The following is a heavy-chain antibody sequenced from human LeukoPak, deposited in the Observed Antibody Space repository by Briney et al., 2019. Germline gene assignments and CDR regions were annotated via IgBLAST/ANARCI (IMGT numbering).Heavy chain of an antibody. V-gene: IGHV3-30*02. Sequence: PGGSLRLSCAGSGFTFSSYGMHWVRQAPGKGLEWVEFIRYDGCNKYYADSVKGRFTISRDNSKNTLNLQMNSLRAEDTAVYYCARGGRYFDYWGQGTLVTVSS. CDR3: ARGGRYFDY. CDR1: GFTFSSYG. CDR2: IRYDGCNK. J-gene: IGHJ4*02.